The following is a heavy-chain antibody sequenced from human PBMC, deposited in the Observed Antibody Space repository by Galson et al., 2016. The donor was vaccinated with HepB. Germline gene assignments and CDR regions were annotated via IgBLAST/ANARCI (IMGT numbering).Heavy chain of an antibody. CDR1: A. Sequence: AIHWVRQAPGQRLEWMGWINAGNGNTKYSQKFQGRVTITRDTSASTAYMELSSLRSEDTAVYYCARVDYSSSWFAFDIWGQGTMVTVSS. V-gene: IGHV1-3*01. CDR3: ARVDYSSSWFAFDI. D-gene: IGHD6-13*01. J-gene: IGHJ3*02. CDR2: INAGNGNT.